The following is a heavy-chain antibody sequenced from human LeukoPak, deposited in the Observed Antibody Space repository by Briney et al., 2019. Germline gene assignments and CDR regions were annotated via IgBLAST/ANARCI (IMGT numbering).Heavy chain of an antibody. CDR2: IYPGDSDT. V-gene: IGHV5-51*01. D-gene: IGHD5-12*01. CDR1: GYSFTSYW. CDR3: ARSPKNVAYNSGLDYFDF. Sequence: GESPKISCKGSGYSFTSYWIGWVRQMPGKGLEWIGIIYPGDSDTRYSPSFQGQVTISADKSISTAYLQWSSLKASDTAMFYCARSPKNVAYNSGLDYFDFWGQGTLVTVSS. J-gene: IGHJ4*02.